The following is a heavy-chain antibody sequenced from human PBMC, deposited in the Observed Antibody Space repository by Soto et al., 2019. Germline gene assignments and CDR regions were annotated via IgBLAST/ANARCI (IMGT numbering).Heavy chain of an antibody. CDR3: ARGIATGQLDP. J-gene: IGHJ5*02. Sequence: QVQLVQSGAEVKKPGASVKISCKASGYTFTRYTMNWVRQAPGQRLEWMGWINPDNGNTKSSQKFQDRVIITRDTSGSTAYMDLSSLRAEDTAVYYCARGIATGQLDPWGQGTLVTGSS. V-gene: IGHV1-3*01. CDR2: INPDNGNT. D-gene: IGHD2-15*01. CDR1: GYTFTRYT.